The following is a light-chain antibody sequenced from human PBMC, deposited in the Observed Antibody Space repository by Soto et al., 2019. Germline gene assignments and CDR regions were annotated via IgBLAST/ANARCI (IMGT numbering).Light chain of an antibody. V-gene: IGKV3-15*01. CDR1: QSVSSN. CDR3: QQYNDWPPKIT. Sequence: EIVMTQSPATLSVSPGERATLSCRASQSVSSNLAWYQQKPGQAPRLLIYGASTRATGIPARFSGSGSGTEFTLTISSLQFEDFAVYYCQQYNDWPPKITFGQGTRLEIK. J-gene: IGKJ5*01. CDR2: GAS.